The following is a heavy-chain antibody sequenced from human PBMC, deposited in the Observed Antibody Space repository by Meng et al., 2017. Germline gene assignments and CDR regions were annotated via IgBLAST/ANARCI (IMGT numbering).Heavy chain of an antibody. D-gene: IGHD2-21*01. CDR2: ISYDESNK. CDR3: ARDIRSYYYYGMDV. J-gene: IGHJ6*02. Sequence: GESLKISCAASGFTFSSYAMHWVRQAPGKGLEWVAVISYDESNKYYADSVKGRITISRDNSKNTLYLQMNSLRAEDTAVYYCARDIRSYYYYGMDVWGQGTTVTVSS. V-gene: IGHV3-30*04. CDR1: GFTFSSYA.